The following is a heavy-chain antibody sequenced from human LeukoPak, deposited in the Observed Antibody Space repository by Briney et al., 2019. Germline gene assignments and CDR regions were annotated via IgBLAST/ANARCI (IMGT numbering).Heavy chain of an antibody. V-gene: IGHV3-23*01. J-gene: IGHJ3*02. CDR1: GFTFSSYA. CDR3: AKPPLSAFDI. CDR2: ISGSGGST. Sequence: AGGSLRLSCAASGFTFSSYAMSWVRQTPGKGLAWVSAISGSGGSTYYADSVKGRFTISRDNSKNTLYLQMNSLRAEDTAVYYCAKPPLSAFDIWGQGTMVTVSS.